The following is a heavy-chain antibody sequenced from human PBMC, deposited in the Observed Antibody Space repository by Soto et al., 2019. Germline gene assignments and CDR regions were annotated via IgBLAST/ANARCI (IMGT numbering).Heavy chain of an antibody. CDR2: IYYSGST. V-gene: IGHV4-31*03. J-gene: IGHJ6*02. D-gene: IGHD2-21*02. Sequence: SETLSLTCTVSGGSISSGGYYWSWIRQHPGKGLEWIGYIYYSGSTYYNPSLKSRVTISVDTSKNQFSLKLSSVTAADTAVYYCAREAAYCGGDCYSRGYYYYGMDVWGQGTTVTVSS. CDR1: GGSISSGGYY. CDR3: AREAAYCGGDCYSRGYYYYGMDV.